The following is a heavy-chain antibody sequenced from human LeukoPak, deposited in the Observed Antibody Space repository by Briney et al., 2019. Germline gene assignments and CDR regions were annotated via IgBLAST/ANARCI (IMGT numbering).Heavy chain of an antibody. CDR3: AGDDFERYYGSGSYHPFDY. D-gene: IGHD3-10*01. CDR2: IIPIFGTA. CDR1: GGTFSSYA. V-gene: IGHV1-69*13. J-gene: IGHJ4*02. Sequence: GASVKVSCKASGGTFSSYAISWVRQAPGQGLEWMGGIIPIFGTANYAQKFQGRVTITADESTSTAYMELSSLRSEDTAVYYCAGDDFERYYGSGSYHPFDYWGQGTLVTVSS.